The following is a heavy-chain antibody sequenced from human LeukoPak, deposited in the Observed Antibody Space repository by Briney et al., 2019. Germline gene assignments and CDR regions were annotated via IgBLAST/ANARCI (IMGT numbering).Heavy chain of an antibody. CDR3: ASLAVSLFGPLAY. J-gene: IGHJ4*02. CDR1: GFTFSSYA. Sequence: QPGGSLRLSCAASGFTFSSYAMHWVRQAPGKGLEWVAVISYDGSNKYYADSVKGRFTISRDNSKNTLYLQMNSLRAEDTAVYYCASLAVSLFGPLAYWGQGTLVTVSS. V-gene: IGHV3-30-3*01. CDR2: ISYDGSNK. D-gene: IGHD3-10*02.